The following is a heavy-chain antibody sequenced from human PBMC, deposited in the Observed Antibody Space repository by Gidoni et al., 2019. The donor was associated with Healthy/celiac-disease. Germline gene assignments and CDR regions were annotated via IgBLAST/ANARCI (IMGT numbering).Heavy chain of an antibody. CDR2: IYPGDSDT. V-gene: IGHV5-51*01. CDR3: ARQSSTVKNWFDP. J-gene: IGHJ5*02. CDR1: GYSFTSYW. D-gene: IGHD6-6*01. Sequence: EVQLVQSGAEVNKPGASLQISCQGSGYSFTSYWIGWVRQLPGKGLECMGIIYPGDSDTRYSPSFQGQVTISADKSISTAYLQWSSLKASDTAMYYCARQSSTVKNWFDPWGQGTLVTVSS.